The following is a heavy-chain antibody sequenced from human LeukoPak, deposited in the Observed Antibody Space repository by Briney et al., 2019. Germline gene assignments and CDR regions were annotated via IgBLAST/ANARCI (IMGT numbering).Heavy chain of an antibody. D-gene: IGHD3-22*01. J-gene: IGHJ6*03. Sequence: ASVKVSCKASGYTFTSYDINWVRQATGQGLEWMGWMNPNSGNTGYAQKFQGRVTMTRNTSISTAYMELSSLRSEDTAVYYCARYYDSSGYPGYYYYYMDVWGKGTTVTVSS. V-gene: IGHV1-8*01. CDR2: MNPNSGNT. CDR1: GYTFTSYD. CDR3: ARYYDSSGYPGYYYYYMDV.